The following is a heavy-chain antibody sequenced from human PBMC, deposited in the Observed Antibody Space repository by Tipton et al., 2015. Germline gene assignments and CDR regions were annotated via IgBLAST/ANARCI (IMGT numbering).Heavy chain of an antibody. CDR2: IQYDERDI. CDR3: AKDLKDLGFFDY. CDR1: GFSFFTYG. J-gene: IGHJ4*02. Sequence: SLRLSCAASGFSFFTYGMHWVRQAPGQGLEWVAFIQYDERDIHYAGSLRGRFTISRDDSKNTLYLQMNSLRTEDTAVYYCAKDLKDLGFFDYWGQGILVTVSS. V-gene: IGHV3-30*02. D-gene: IGHD3-16*01.